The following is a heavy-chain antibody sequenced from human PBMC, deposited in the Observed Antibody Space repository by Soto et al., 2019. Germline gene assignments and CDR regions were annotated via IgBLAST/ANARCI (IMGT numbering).Heavy chain of an antibody. Sequence: EVQLVESGGGLVKPGGSLRLSCAASGFTFRSYSMSWVRQAPGKGLEWVSYISTTSSYIYYADSVKGRFTISRDNAENSLYLQMNSLRAEDTAVYYCARNCGGDCSNWFDPWGQGTLVTVSS. J-gene: IGHJ5*02. CDR3: ARNCGGDCSNWFDP. CDR1: GFTFRSYS. D-gene: IGHD2-21*02. V-gene: IGHV3-21*01. CDR2: ISTTSSYI.